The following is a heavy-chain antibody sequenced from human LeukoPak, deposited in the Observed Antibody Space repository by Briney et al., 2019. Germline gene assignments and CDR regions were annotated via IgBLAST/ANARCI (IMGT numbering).Heavy chain of an antibody. D-gene: IGHD1-26*01. CDR1: SGSISSSSNY. V-gene: IGHV4-39*01. CDR2: IYYTGST. Sequence: PSETLSLTWTVSSGSISSSSNYWGWIRQPAGKGLEWIASIYYTGSTYYNPSLKSRATISVDTSKNQFSLKLSSVTAADTAIYYCARQGGSYGNWGQGTLVTVSS. CDR3: ARQGGSYGN. J-gene: IGHJ4*02.